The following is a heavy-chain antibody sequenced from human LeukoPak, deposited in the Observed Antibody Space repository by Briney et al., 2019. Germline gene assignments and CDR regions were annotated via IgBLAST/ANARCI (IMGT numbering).Heavy chain of an antibody. CDR3: ARQAFYYDSSGYSTPSDAFDI. Sequence: LGESLKISCKGSGYSFTSYWIGWVRQMPGKGLEWMGIIYPGDSDTRYSPSFQGQVTISADKSINTAYLQWSSLKASDTAMYYCARQAFYYDSSGYSTPSDAFDIWGQGTMVTVSS. V-gene: IGHV5-51*01. D-gene: IGHD3-22*01. CDR1: GYSFTSYW. CDR2: IYPGDSDT. J-gene: IGHJ3*02.